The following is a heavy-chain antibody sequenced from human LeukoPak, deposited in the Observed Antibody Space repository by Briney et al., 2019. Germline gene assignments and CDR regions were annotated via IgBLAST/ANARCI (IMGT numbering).Heavy chain of an antibody. J-gene: IGHJ4*02. V-gene: IGHV4-4*02. CDR2: IYHNGNT. CDR3: ARDAKYYYGSRTFFFYEY. D-gene: IGHD3-10*01. CDR1: GGSISNSNW. Sequence: SETLSLTCVVSGGSISNSNWWTWVRQSPEKGLEWIGEIYHNGNTNYNPSLKSRVTISVDTSKNQFSLKLSSVTAADTAIYYCARDAKYYYGSRTFFFYEYWGQGTLLTVSS.